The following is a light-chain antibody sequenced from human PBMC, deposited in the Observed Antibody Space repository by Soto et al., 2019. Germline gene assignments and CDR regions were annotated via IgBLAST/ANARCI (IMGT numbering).Light chain of an antibody. J-gene: IGKJ1*01. CDR1: QTVTSSY. CDR2: ATS. Sequence: EIVLTQSPGTLSLSPGERATLSCRASQTVTSSYFAWYQQRPGQAPRLLIYATSSRATGIPDRFGGSGSGTDFTLTISSLDPEDFAVYYCQQYGGSRWTFGQGTKVEIK. CDR3: QQYGGSRWT. V-gene: IGKV3-20*01.